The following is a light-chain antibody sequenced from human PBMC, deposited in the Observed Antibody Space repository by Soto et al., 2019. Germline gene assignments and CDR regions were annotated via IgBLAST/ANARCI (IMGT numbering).Light chain of an antibody. J-gene: IGKJ4*01. Sequence: EILLTQSPATLSLSPGDRATLSCRASQSVSNYLAWYQQKPGQVPKLLIYDTFHRAPGIPVRFSGSGFGTDFTLTISSLESDDFAVYYCQHRANVVSFGGGTKMEIK. CDR3: QHRANVVS. CDR1: QSVSNY. CDR2: DTF. V-gene: IGKV3-11*01.